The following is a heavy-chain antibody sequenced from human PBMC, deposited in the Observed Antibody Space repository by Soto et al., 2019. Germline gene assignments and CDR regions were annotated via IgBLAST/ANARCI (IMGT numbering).Heavy chain of an antibody. CDR3: ARGGLGSQIYHFDY. J-gene: IGHJ4*02. V-gene: IGHV4-31*03. D-gene: IGHD1-26*01. Sequence: SETLSLTCTVSGGSISSGGYYWSWIRQHPGKGLEWIGYIYYSGSTYYNPSLKSRVTISVDTSKNQFSLKLSSVTAADTAVYYCARGGLGSQIYHFDYWGQGTLVPVSS. CDR1: GGSISSGGYY. CDR2: IYYSGST.